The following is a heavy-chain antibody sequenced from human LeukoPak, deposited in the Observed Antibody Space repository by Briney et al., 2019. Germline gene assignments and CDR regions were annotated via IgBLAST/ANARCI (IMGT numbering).Heavy chain of an antibody. CDR1: GFTVSSNY. D-gene: IGHD4-23*01. V-gene: IGHV3-53*01. J-gene: IGHJ4*02. Sequence: GGSLRLSCAASGFTVSSNYMSWVRQAPGKGLEWVSVIYSGGSTYCADSVKGRFTISRDNSKNTLYLQMNSLRAEDTAVYYCARRAGGYSHPYDYWGQGILVTVSS. CDR3: ARRAGGYSHPYDY. CDR2: IYSGGST.